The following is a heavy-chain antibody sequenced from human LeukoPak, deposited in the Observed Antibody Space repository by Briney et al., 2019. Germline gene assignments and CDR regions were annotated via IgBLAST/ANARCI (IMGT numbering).Heavy chain of an antibody. D-gene: IGHD3-22*01. CDR3: ARGRYYYRSSHSDSKHPQNDY. Sequence: SQTLSLTCAISGDSVSSNSVAWDWIRQSPSRGLEWLGRTYYRSKWYCDYAVSVQSRIIINPDTSKNQFSLQLNSVTPEDTAVYYCARGRYYYRSSHSDSKHPQNDYWGQGTLVTVSS. V-gene: IGHV6-1*01. CDR1: GDSVSSNSVA. CDR2: TYYRSKWYC. J-gene: IGHJ4*02.